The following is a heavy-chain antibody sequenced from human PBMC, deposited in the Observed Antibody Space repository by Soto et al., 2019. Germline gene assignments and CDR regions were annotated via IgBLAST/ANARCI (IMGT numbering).Heavy chain of an antibody. J-gene: IGHJ6*02. Sequence: EWSLRLSCAASGVTFSSYDMHWVRQATGKGLEWVSAIGTAGDTYYPGSVKGRFTISRENAKNSLYLQMDSLRAEDTAVYYCARYCTNGVCYPGGLTGGTDAWGQGTTVTVSS. D-gene: IGHD2-8*01. CDR3: ARYCTNGVCYPGGLTGGTDA. V-gene: IGHV3-13*01. CDR2: IGTAGDT. CDR1: GVTFSSYD.